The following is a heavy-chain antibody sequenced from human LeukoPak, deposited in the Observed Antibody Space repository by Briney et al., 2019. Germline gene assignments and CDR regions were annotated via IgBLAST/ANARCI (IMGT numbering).Heavy chain of an antibody. Sequence: GGSLRLSCTASGFTFGDYAMSWVRQAPGKGLEWVGFIRSKAYGGTTEYAASVKGRFTISRDDSKSIAYLQMNSLKTEDTAVYYCTRDERYFDWSGCWGQGTLVTVSS. CDR1: GFTFGDYA. CDR3: TRDERYFDWSGC. D-gene: IGHD3-9*01. J-gene: IGHJ4*02. V-gene: IGHV3-49*04. CDR2: IRSKAYGGTT.